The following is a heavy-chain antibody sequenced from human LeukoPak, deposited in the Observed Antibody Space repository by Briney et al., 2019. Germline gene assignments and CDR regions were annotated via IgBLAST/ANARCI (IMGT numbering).Heavy chain of an antibody. CDR3: AREDPQTTVPEGLDV. Sequence: SETLSLTCTVSGGSISNYYWSWIRQSPVKGLEWIGYIYFSGATNYNPSLKSRVTISVDTSKNQFSLKLSSVTAADTAVYYCAREDPQTTVPEGLDVWGQWTTVTVSS. CDR2: IYFSGAT. CDR1: GGSISNYY. D-gene: IGHD4-17*01. V-gene: IGHV4-59*01. J-gene: IGHJ6*02.